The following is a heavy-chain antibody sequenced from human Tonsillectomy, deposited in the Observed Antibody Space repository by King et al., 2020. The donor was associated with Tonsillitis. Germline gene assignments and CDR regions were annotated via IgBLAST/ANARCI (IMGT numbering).Heavy chain of an antibody. Sequence: VQLVESGGGLVQPGGSLRLSCSASGFTFSSYAMHWVRQAPGKGLEYVSAMSSNGGSTYYADSVKGRFTISRDNSKNTLYLQMSSLRAEDTAVYYCVKELWFGEAGPDYWGQGTLVTVSS. J-gene: IGHJ4*02. V-gene: IGHV3-64D*06. CDR3: VKELWFGEAGPDY. D-gene: IGHD3-10*01. CDR2: MSSNGGST. CDR1: GFTFSSYA.